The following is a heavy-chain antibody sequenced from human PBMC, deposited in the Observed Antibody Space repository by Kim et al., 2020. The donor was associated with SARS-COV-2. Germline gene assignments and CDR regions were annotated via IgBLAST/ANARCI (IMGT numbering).Heavy chain of an antibody. J-gene: IGHJ6*02. Sequence: SVKVSCKASGGTFSSYAISWVRQAPGQGLEWMGRIIPILGIANYAQKFQGRVTITADKSTSTAYMELSSLRSEDTAVYYCARELYPITSGSYPIHYYYYGMDVWGQGTTVTVSS. CDR3: ARELYPITSGSYPIHYYYYGMDV. CDR1: GGTFSSYA. D-gene: IGHD1-26*01. CDR2: IIPILGIA. V-gene: IGHV1-69*04.